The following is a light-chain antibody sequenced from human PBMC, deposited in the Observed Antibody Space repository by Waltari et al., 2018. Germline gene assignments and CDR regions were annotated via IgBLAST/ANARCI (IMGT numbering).Light chain of an antibody. CDR2: GAS. V-gene: IGKV3-15*01. CDR3: QQYNQWPLT. Sequence: EIVMTQSPATLSVSRGGSATLSCRASLSTADSLAWYQQKPGHPPRLLIHGASTRDTGIPVRFSGSGSGTDFTLTITGLQSEDFAVYFCQQYNQWPLTFGRGTKVEIK. CDR1: LSTADS. J-gene: IGKJ4*01.